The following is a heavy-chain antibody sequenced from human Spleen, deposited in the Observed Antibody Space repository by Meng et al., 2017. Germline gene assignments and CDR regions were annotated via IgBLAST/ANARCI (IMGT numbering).Heavy chain of an antibody. Sequence: QVQPGQYGTEGKKPGASVTVPCKASDYTFTGYGVSWVRQAPGQGLEWMAWLGAHDGDPSHAPKFQGRVTVSADRPTATAYMELRSLISDDTAVYYCARGTPGRSYSDYWGQGTLVTVSS. CDR3: ARGTPGRSYSDY. J-gene: IGHJ4*02. V-gene: IGHV1-18*01. D-gene: IGHD3-10*01. CDR1: DYTFTGYG. CDR2: LGAHDGDP.